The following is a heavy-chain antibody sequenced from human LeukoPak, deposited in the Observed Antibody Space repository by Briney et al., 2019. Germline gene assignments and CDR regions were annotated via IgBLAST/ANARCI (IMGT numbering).Heavy chain of an antibody. CDR3: VKDPGAVTTDWDFDL. D-gene: IGHD4-17*01. CDR1: GFTFSSYA. CDR2: IGPNGDNT. Sequence: GGSLRLSCSASGFTFSSYAMHWVRQAPGKGLEYVSAIGPNGDNTYYADSVKGRFTISRDKSKNTLYLQMSSLRAEDTAIYYCVKDPGAVTTDWDFDLWGRGTLVTVSS. V-gene: IGHV3-64D*06. J-gene: IGHJ2*01.